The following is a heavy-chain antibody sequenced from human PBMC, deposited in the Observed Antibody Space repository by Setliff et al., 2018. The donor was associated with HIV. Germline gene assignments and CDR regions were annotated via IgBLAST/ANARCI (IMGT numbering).Heavy chain of an antibody. Sequence: PSETLSLTCTVSGGSISSFYWTWIRQPPGKGLEWIGYIYYSGSTNYNPSPKSRLTISVDTSKNQVSLKLSSVTAADTAVYYCARAGSYGWDYWGQGTLVTVSS. CDR3: ARAGSYGWDY. D-gene: IGHD5-18*01. V-gene: IGHV4-59*01. CDR1: GGSISSFY. J-gene: IGHJ4*02. CDR2: IYYSGST.